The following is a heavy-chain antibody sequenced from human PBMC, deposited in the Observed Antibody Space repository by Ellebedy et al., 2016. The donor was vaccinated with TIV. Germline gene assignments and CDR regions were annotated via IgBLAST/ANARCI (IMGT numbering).Heavy chain of an antibody. J-gene: IGHJ5*02. D-gene: IGHD3-22*01. Sequence: SETLSLTCTVSGGSLSSYFWSWIRQPPGKGLEWIGYIDYSGNTNYNPSLQSRVTVSVDTSKNQLSLKLSSVTAADTAVYFCARHDPRYYESSGFYYGSWFDPWGQGTLVTVSS. V-gene: IGHV4-59*08. CDR1: GGSLSSYF. CDR2: IDYSGNT. CDR3: ARHDPRYYESSGFYYGSWFDP.